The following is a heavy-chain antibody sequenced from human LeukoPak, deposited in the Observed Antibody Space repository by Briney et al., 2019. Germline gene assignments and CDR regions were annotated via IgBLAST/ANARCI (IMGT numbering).Heavy chain of an antibody. Sequence: ASVKVSCKASGYTFTGYYMHWVRQAPGQGLEGMGWINPNSGGTNYAQKFQGRVTMTRDTSISTAYMELSRLRSDDTAVYYCARVAGAARPFNFDYWGQGTLVTVSS. CDR3: ARVAGAARPFNFDY. J-gene: IGHJ4*02. D-gene: IGHD6-6*01. CDR1: GYTFTGYY. CDR2: INPNSGGT. V-gene: IGHV1-2*02.